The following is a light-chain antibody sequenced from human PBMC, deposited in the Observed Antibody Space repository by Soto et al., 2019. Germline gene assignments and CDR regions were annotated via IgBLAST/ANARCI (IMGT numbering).Light chain of an antibody. Sequence: DIQMTQSPSSLSASVGDRVAITFRASQHINNSLNWYQQKPGKAPKLLIYGASALQSGVPSRFSGGGSGPDFTLTISSLHPEDFATHDWQQTYDTPLTFGGANTVESK. CDR3: QQTYDTPLT. CDR1: QHINNS. J-gene: IGKJ4*01. V-gene: IGKV1-39*01. CDR2: GAS.